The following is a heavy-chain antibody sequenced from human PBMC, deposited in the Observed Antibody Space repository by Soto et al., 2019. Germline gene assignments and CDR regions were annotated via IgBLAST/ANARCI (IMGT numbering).Heavy chain of an antibody. CDR2: ISAHNGNT. V-gene: IGHV1-18*01. CDR1: GNTFTTLG. CDR3: AYGSSSVRGRYYYYYYGMDG. J-gene: IGHJ6*02. D-gene: IGHD6-6*01. Sequence: QVQLVQSGAEVKKPGASVKVSCKASGNTFTTLGISWVRQAPGQGLAWMGRISAHNGNTNYAQKDQGRVTMTTDTSTSPVYMGLTSLTAGDTAIYYCAYGSSSVRGRYYYYYYGMDGWGQGTTVTVSS.